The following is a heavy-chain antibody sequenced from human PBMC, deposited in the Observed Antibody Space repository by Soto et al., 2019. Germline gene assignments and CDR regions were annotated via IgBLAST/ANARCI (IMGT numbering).Heavy chain of an antibody. D-gene: IGHD3-22*01. CDR3: ALRSMAVVPEY. CDR2: LYYGRSA. CDR1: GDSISSYY. Sequence: QVQLQESGPCLVKPSETLSLTCAVSGDSISSYYCMWILQPPGKGLESIGYLYYGRSANYNPSLKSRVSLSVDTSTNQCSLTLSSMTAADTAVYYCALRSMAVVPEYWGQGTLVTVSS. J-gene: IGHJ4*02. V-gene: IGHV4-59*01.